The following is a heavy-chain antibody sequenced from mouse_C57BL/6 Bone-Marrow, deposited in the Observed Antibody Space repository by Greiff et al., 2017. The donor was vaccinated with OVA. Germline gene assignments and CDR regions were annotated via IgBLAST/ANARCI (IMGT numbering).Heavy chain of an antibody. CDR2: IYPGSGNT. CDR3: AIWYFDV. V-gene: IGHV1-76*01. J-gene: IGHJ1*03. Sequence: QVQLKESGAELVRPGASVKLSCKASGYTFTDYYINWVKQRPGQGLEWIARIYPGSGNTYYNEKFKGKATLTAEKSSSTAYMQLSSLTSEDSAVYFCAIWYFDVWGTGTTVTVSS. CDR1: GYTFTDYY.